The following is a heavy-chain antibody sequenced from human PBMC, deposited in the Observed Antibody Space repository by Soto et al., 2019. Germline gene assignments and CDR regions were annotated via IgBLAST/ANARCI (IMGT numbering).Heavy chain of an antibody. CDR2: ISAYNGNT. CDR1: GYTFTSYG. CDR3: ARDRRPRITMIVVVMENWFDP. V-gene: IGHV1-18*01. J-gene: IGHJ5*02. D-gene: IGHD3-22*01. Sequence: ASVKVSCKASGYTFTSYGISWVREAPGQGLEWMGWISAYNGNTNYAQKLQGRVTMTTDTSTSTAYMELRSLRSDDTAVYYCARDRRPRITMIVVVMENWFDPWGQGTLVTVSS.